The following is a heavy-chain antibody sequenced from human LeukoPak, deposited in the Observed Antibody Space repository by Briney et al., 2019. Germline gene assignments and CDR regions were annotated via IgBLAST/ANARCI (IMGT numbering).Heavy chain of an antibody. V-gene: IGHV3-23*01. J-gene: IGHJ6*04. CDR2: ISDSGDRT. CDR1: GFTFSSYG. Sequence: PGGTLRLSCGASGFTFSSYGMSWVRQAPGKGLEWVSSISDSGDRTFYADSVKGRFTISRDNSKNTLYLQMNSLRAEDTAVYYCAKDIVVEWMDVWGKGTTVTVSS. D-gene: IGHD2-15*01. CDR3: AKDIVVEWMDV.